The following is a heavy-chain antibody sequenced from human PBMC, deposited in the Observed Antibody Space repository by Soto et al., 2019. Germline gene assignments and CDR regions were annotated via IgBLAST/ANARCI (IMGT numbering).Heavy chain of an antibody. CDR3: AKISPHAGDAL. V-gene: IGHV3-23*01. CDR2: ISYDGGKT. CDR1: GFTFSNYA. J-gene: IGHJ1*01. Sequence: EVQLLESGGGLVQPGGSLRLSCAASGFTFSNYAMSWVRQAPGKGLEWVSAISYDGGKTYYTDSMKGRLTISRDNSKNTLSLQLNSLSAEDTAVYYCAKISPHAGDALWGQGTLVTVSS. D-gene: IGHD2-21*02.